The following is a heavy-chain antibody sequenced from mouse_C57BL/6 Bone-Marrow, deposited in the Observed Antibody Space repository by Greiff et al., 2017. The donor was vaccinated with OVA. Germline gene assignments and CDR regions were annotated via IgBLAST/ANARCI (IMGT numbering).Heavy chain of an antibody. V-gene: IGHV1-76*01. Sequence: QVQLQQSGAELVRPGASVKLSCKASGYTFTDYYINWVKQRPGQGLEWIARIYPGSGNTSYNEKFKGKATLTAEKSSSTAYMQLSSLTSEDSAVYFCARPDYWGQGTTLTVSS. CDR1: GYTFTDYY. CDR2: IYPGSGNT. CDR3: ARPDY. J-gene: IGHJ2*01.